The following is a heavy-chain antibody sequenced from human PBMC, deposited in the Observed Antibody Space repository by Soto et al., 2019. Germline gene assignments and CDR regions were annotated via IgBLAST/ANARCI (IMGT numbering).Heavy chain of an antibody. V-gene: IGHV3-7*05. Sequence: PGGSLRLSCAASGFMFSSYWMSWVRQAPGKGLEWVANIKQDGSEKYHVDSVKGRFTISRDNAKNSLYLQMNSLRAEDTAVYYCARDLRGYSNPHFFDSWGQGTLVTVSS. D-gene: IGHD6-13*01. CDR2: IKQDGSEK. J-gene: IGHJ4*02. CDR1: GFMFSSYW. CDR3: ARDLRGYSNPHFFDS.